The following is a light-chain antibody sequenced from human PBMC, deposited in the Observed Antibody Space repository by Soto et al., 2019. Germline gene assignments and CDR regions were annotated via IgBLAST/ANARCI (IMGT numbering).Light chain of an antibody. CDR1: SSNIGSNT. CDR3: SAWDDSLNAWL. J-gene: IGLJ3*02. V-gene: IGLV1-44*01. Sequence: QSVLTQPPSASGTPGQRVTISCSGSSSNIGSNTVNWYQQFPGAAPKLLIYSNDQRPSGVPDRFSGSNSGTSASLAISGLQSEDEADYYCSAWDDSLNAWLFGGGTQLTVL. CDR2: SND.